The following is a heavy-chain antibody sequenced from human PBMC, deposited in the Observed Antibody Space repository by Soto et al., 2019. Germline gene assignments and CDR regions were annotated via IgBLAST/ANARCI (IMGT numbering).Heavy chain of an antibody. CDR3: ARGIGFWSGYYIHNWFDT. J-gene: IGHJ5*02. Sequence: SETLSLTCTVSGGSISSYYWSWIRQPPGKGLEWIGYIYYSGSTDYNPSLKSRVTISVDTSKNQFSLKLSSVTAADTAVYYCARGIGFWSGYYIHNWFDTWGQGTLVNVS. V-gene: IGHV4-59*01. CDR2: IYYSGST. CDR1: GGSISSYY. D-gene: IGHD3-3*01.